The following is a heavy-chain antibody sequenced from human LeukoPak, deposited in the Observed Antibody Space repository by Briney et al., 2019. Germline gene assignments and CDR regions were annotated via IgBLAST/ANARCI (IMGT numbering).Heavy chain of an antibody. V-gene: IGHV3-23*01. CDR1: GFTFSSIA. D-gene: IGHD1-26*01. J-gene: IGHJ4*02. Sequence: GGSLRLSCAASGFTFSSIAMSWVRQAPDKGLEWVSTISGSGGGTYYADSVKGRFTISRDDSKNTLYLQMNSLRADDTAVYYCAKDLGRYRNNFFDYWGQGNLVTVSS. CDR3: AKDLGRYRNNFFDY. CDR2: ISGSGGGT.